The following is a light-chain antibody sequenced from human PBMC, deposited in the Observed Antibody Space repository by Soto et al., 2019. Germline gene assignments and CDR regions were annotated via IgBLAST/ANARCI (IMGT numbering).Light chain of an antibody. Sequence: EIVMTQSPATLSVSPGERATLSCRASQSVSSNLAWYQQKPGQAPRLLIYGASTRDTGIPARFSGSGSGTEFTLNISSLQSEDFAVYYCQQYNNWLYTFGQGTKLEIK. CDR3: QQYNNWLYT. J-gene: IGKJ2*01. CDR2: GAS. CDR1: QSVSSN. V-gene: IGKV3-15*01.